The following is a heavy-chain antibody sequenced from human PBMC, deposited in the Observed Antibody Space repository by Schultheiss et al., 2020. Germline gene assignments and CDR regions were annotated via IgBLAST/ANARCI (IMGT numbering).Heavy chain of an antibody. V-gene: IGHV3-9*01. CDR2: ISWNSGSI. Sequence: GGSLRLSCAASGFTFDDYAMHWVRQAPGKGLEWVSGISWNSGSIGYADSVKGRFTISRDNAKNSLYLQMNSLRAEDTALYYCAKCRGGRLSYAFDIWVQGTMVTVSS. D-gene: IGHD2-15*01. CDR1: GFTFDDYA. CDR3: AKCRGGRLSYAFDI. J-gene: IGHJ3*02.